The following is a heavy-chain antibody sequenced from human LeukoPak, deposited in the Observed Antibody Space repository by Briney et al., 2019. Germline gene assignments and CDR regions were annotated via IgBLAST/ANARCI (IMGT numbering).Heavy chain of an antibody. D-gene: IGHD3-22*01. CDR2: IWYDGTNK. Sequence: SGGSLRLSCAASGFTFSSYAMSWVRQAPGKGLEWVAVIWYDGTNKYYADSVKGRFTISRDSPKNTLYLQMNSLRAEDTAVYYCARAAYDNSGYLTLWGQGTLVTVSS. J-gene: IGHJ4*02. CDR1: GFTFSSYA. V-gene: IGHV3-33*08. CDR3: ARAAYDNSGYLTL.